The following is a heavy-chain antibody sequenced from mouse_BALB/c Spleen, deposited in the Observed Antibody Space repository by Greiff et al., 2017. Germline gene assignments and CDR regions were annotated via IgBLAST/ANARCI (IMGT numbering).Heavy chain of an antibody. CDR1: GYTFSSYW. CDR3: ARRDYGNYEFAY. V-gene: IGHV1-9*01. Sequence: LVESGAELMKPGASVKISCKATGYTFSSYWIEWVKQRPGHGLEWIGEILPGSGSTNYNEKFKGKATFTADTSSNTAYMQLSSLTSEDSAVYYCARRDYGNYEFAYWGQGTLVTVSA. CDR2: ILPGSGST. J-gene: IGHJ3*01. D-gene: IGHD2-1*01.